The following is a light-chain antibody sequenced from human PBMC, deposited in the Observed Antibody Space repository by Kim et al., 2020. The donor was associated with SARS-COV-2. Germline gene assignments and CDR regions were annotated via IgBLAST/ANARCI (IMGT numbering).Light chain of an antibody. J-gene: IGKJ4*01. V-gene: IGKV3-15*01. CDR3: QQYNDWPLT. CDR1: QTISSD. CDR2: GVS. Sequence: PGERATLSCRASQTISSDLAWYQQKPGQAPRLLIYGVSTRATGIPATFIGSGSGTEFTLTISSLQSEDFAIYYCQQYNDWPLTFGGGTKVDI.